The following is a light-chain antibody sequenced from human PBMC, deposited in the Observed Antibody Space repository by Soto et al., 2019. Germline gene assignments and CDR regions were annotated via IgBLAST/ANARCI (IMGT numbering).Light chain of an antibody. Sequence: QPVLTQSPSASASLGASVKLTCTLSSGHSNYAIAWHQQQPEKGPRYLMKLNSDGSHRKGDGIPDRFSGSSSGAERYLTISSLQSEDEADYYCQTWGTAIRVFGGGTKLTVL. J-gene: IGLJ2*01. V-gene: IGLV4-69*01. CDR2: LNSDGSH. CDR1: SGHSNYA. CDR3: QTWGTAIRV.